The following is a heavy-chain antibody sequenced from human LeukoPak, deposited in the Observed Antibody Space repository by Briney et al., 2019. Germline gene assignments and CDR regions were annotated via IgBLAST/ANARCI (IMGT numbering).Heavy chain of an antibody. CDR2: ISYDGSNK. CDR1: GFTFSSYG. V-gene: IGHV3-30*18. CDR3: AKERWLVSQRHSYYGMDV. D-gene: IGHD6-19*01. J-gene: IGHJ6*04. Sequence: GGSLRLSCAASGFTFSSYGMHWVRQVPGKGLEWVAVISYDGSNKYYADSVKGRFTISRDNSKNTLYLQMNSLRAEDTAVYYCAKERWLVSQRHSYYGMDVWGKGTTVTVSS.